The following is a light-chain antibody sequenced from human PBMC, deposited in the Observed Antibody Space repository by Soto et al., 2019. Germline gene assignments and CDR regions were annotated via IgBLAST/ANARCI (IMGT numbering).Light chain of an antibody. CDR3: ATWDDSLYGMV. CDR2: TNN. CDR1: SSNIGRNP. V-gene: IGLV1-44*01. Sequence: QPVLTQPPSASGTPGQRGTISCSGGSSNIGRNPVNWYLQLPGTAPKLLIYTNNQRPSGVPDRVSASKSGTSASLTISGLQSEDEADYYCATWDDSLYGMVFGGGTKVTVL. J-gene: IGLJ2*01.